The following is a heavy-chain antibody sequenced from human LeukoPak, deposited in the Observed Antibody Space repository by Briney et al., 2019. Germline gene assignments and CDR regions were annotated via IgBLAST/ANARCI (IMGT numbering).Heavy chain of an antibody. J-gene: IGHJ4*02. CDR1: GGPFSGYY. Sequence: SETLSLLCAVCGGPFSGYYWRWIPQPPGKGLERIGEINHSGSTNYNPSLKSRVTISVDTSKNQCALKLSSVTAADTAVYAGARGTEVGSSWYPWYFDYWGQGTLVTVSS. V-gene: IGHV4-34*01. CDR2: INHSGST. D-gene: IGHD6-13*01. CDR3: ARGTEVGSSWYPWYFDY.